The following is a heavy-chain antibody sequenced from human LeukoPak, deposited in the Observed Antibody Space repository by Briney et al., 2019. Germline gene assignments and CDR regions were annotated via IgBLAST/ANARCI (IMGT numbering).Heavy chain of an antibody. CDR2: INHSGST. CDR1: GGSFSGYY. J-gene: IGHJ5*02. CDR3: ASVYDSSGYYFGFDP. V-gene: IGHV4-34*01. Sequence: SETLSLTCAVYGGSFSGYYWSWIRQPPGKGLEWIGEINHSGSTNYNPSLKSRVTISVDTSKNQFSLKLSSVTAADTAVYYCASVYDSSGYYFGFDPWGQGTLVTVSS. D-gene: IGHD3-22*01.